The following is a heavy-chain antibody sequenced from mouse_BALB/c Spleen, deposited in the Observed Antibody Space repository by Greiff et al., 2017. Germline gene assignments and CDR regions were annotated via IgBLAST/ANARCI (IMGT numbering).Heavy chain of an antibody. D-gene: IGHD1-2*01. J-gene: IGHJ2*01. CDR1: GYAFTNYL. CDR3: AREKEFITPFDY. CDR2: INPGSGGT. Sequence: QVQLQQSGAELVRPGTSVKVSCKASGYAFTNYLIEWVKQRPGQGLEWIGVINPGSGGTNYNEKFKGKATLTADKSSSTAYMQLSSLTSDDSAVYFCAREKEFITPFDYWGQGTTLTVAS. V-gene: IGHV1-54*01.